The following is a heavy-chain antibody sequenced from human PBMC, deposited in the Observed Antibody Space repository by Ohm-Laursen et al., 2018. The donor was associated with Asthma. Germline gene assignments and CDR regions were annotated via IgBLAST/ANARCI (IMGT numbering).Heavy chain of an antibody. D-gene: IGHD1-26*01. J-gene: IGHJ4*02. CDR2: ITTGSSTI. Sequence: GSLRLSCSASGFTFSNYNMIWVRQAPGKGLDWVSSITTGSSTIYYADSVRGRFTVSRDNAKNSLYLEMNSLRVEDTAVYYCVTDAWWSYVHWGLGTLVTVSS. CDR3: VTDAWWSYVH. CDR1: GFTFSNYN. V-gene: IGHV3-48*03.